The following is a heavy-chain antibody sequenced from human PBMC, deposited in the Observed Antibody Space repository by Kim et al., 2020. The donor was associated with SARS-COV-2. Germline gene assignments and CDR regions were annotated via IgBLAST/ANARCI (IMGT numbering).Heavy chain of an antibody. Sequence: SETLSLTCAVSGGSISSSNWWCWVRQPPGKGLEWIGEIYHSGSTNYNPSLKSRVTISVDKSKNQFSLKLSSVTAADTAVYYCARASLTSIAARLGGWFAPWGQGTLATVSS. V-gene: IGHV4-4*02. D-gene: IGHD6-6*01. CDR3: ARASLTSIAARLGGWFAP. CDR1: GGSISSSNW. J-gene: IGHJ5*02. CDR2: IYHSGST.